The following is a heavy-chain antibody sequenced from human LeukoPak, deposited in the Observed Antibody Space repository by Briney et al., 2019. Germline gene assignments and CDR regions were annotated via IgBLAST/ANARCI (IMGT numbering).Heavy chain of an antibody. J-gene: IGHJ4*02. V-gene: IGHV4-34*01. CDR2: INHSGTT. CDR3: ARGRFPPLLGAGRYYFDS. D-gene: IGHD7-27*01. Sequence: SETLSLTCGVYGGSFSGYYWSWIRQPPGKGLEWIGEINHSGTTNYNPSLRRRVTLSVDTSKNQFSLKLTSVTAADTAEYFCARGRFPPLLGAGRYYFDSWGQGTLVTVSS. CDR1: GGSFSGYY.